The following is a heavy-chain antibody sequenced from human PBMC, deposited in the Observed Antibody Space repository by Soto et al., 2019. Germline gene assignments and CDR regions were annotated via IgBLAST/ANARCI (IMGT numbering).Heavy chain of an antibody. D-gene: IGHD4-17*01. CDR2: ISYDGSNK. CDR1: IFPFSTYC. V-gene: IGHV3-30*18. Sequence: GGSMRHPVSASIFPFSTYCMNWVRKTPVKGLEWVAVISYDGSNKYYADSVKGRFTISRDNSKNTLYLQMNSLRAEDTAVYYCAKEDDYGEYADTGPGGMDVWGQGTTVTVSS. CDR3: AKEDDYGEYADTGPGGMDV. J-gene: IGHJ6*02.